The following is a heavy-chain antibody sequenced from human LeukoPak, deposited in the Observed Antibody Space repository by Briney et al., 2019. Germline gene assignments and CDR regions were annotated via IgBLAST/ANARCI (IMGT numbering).Heavy chain of an antibody. CDR3: ASGWLQSHDAFDI. J-gene: IGHJ3*02. Sequence: SVKVSCKASGGTFSSYTISWVRQAPGQGLEWMGRIIPILGIANYAQKFQGRVTITADKSTSTAYMELSSLRSEDTAVFYCASGWLQSHDAFDIWGQGTMVTVSS. V-gene: IGHV1-69*02. CDR1: GGTFSSYT. D-gene: IGHD5-24*01. CDR2: IIPILGIA.